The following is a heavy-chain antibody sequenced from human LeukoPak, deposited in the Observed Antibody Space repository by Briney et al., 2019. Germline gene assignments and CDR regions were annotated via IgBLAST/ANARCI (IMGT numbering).Heavy chain of an antibody. V-gene: IGHV4-34*01. D-gene: IGHD2-15*01. CDR2: INHSGST. J-gene: IGHJ5*02. CDR1: GGSFSGYY. CDR3: ARDLYCSGGSCYSWFDP. Sequence: SETLSLTCAVYGGSFSGYYWSWIRQPPGKGLEWIGEINHSGSTNYNPSLKSRVTISVDTSKNQFSLKLSSVTAADTAVYYCARDLYCSGGSCYSWFDPWGQGTLVTVSS.